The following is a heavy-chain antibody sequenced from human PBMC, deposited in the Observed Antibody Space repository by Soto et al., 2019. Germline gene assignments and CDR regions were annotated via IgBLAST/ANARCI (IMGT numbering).Heavy chain of an antibody. J-gene: IGHJ5*02. Sequence: QITLKESGPTLVKPTQTLTLTCTFSGFSLTTRGVGVGWIRQPPGKALECLALIYWDDDKRYSPSLQSRLSITNDPSKNQVVLTMTNVDPVATATYYCAHIPNYYQYDWFDPWGQGTLVSLSS. CDR2: IYWDDDK. CDR3: AHIPNYYQYDWFDP. V-gene: IGHV2-5*02. D-gene: IGHD3-16*01. CDR1: GFSLTTRGVG.